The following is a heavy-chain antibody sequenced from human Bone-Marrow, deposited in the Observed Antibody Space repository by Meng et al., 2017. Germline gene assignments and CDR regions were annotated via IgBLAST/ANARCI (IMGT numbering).Heavy chain of an antibody. V-gene: IGHV4-4*02. CDR2: IYHDGST. CDR3: ARAAYDIWSGYAP. J-gene: IGHJ5*02. Sequence: HVQLQESGPGLVKPSGSPSLTCAVSGASISSSHWWGWVRQPPGKGLEWIGEIYHDGSTNYTPSLKSRVTISVDKSRNQFSLKLSSVTAADTAVYYCARAAYDIWSGYAPWGQGSLVTASS. CDR1: GASISSSHW. D-gene: IGHD3-3*01.